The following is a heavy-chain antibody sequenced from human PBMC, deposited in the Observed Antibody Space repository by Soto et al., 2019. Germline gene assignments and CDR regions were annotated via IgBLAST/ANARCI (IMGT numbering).Heavy chain of an antibody. D-gene: IGHD3-3*01. V-gene: IGHV3-23*01. CDR3: AKDGAVIIEIGFDA. CDR2: ISGSGGST. CDR1: GFTFSSYA. J-gene: IGHJ5*02. Sequence: GGSLRLSCAASGFTFSSYAMSWVRQAPGKGLEWVSAISGSGGSTYYADSVKGRFTISRDNSKNTLYLQMNSLRAEDTAVYYWAKDGAVIIEIGFDARGQGALVAVS.